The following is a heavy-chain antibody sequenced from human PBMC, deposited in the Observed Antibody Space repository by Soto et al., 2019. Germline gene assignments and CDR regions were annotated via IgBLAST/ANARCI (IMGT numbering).Heavy chain of an antibody. J-gene: IGHJ4*02. D-gene: IGHD6-19*01. Sequence: SQTLSLTCVISGDNVSSNSAAWNWIRQSPSRGLEWLGRTYYRSKWYKDYDLSVKSRITINVDTSKNQISLQLNSVTPEDTAVYYCARGAVADYSRVFECWGKGTLVNVSS. CDR3: ARGAVADYSRVFEC. CDR2: TYYRSKWYK. V-gene: IGHV6-1*01. CDR1: GDNVSSNSAA.